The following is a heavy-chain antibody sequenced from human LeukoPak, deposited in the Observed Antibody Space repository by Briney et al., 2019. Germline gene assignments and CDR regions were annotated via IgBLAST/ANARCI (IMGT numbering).Heavy chain of an antibody. D-gene: IGHD3-22*01. V-gene: IGHV4-39*01. CDR1: GGSISSSSYY. J-gene: IGHJ3*02. CDR3: LRGYYYDSSGYPTDAFDI. Sequence: SETLSLTCTVSGGSISSSSYYWGWIRQPPGKGLEWIGSIYYSGSTYYNPSLKSRVTISVDTSKNQFSLKLSSVTAADTAVYYCLRGYYYDSSGYPTDAFDIWGQGTMVTVSS. CDR2: IYYSGST.